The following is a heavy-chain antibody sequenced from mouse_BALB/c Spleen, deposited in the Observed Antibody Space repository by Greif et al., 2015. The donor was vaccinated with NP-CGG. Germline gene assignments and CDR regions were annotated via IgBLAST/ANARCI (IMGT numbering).Heavy chain of an antibody. CDR3: ASYDYAAWFAY. CDR1: GFTFRSYA. V-gene: IGHV5-6-5*01. J-gene: IGHJ3*01. CDR2: ISSGGST. D-gene: IGHD2-4*01. Sequence: EVQLVESGGGLVKPGGSLKLSCAASGFTFRSYAMSWVRQTPEKRLEWVASISSGGSTYYPDSVKGRFTISRDNARNILYLQMSSLRSEDTAMYYCASYDYAAWFAYWGQGTLVTVSA.